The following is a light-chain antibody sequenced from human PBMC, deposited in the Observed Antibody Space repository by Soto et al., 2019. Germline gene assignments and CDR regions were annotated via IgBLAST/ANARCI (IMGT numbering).Light chain of an antibody. CDR2: TTN. Sequence: QAVVTQPHSASGTPGQRVTSSCSGSSSNIGTSSVHWFQQLPGTAPKLLISTTNQRTSGVPERFSGSKSGTSASLASSGLQSEDEADYYCAAWDDSLNGHVFGTGTKLTVL. V-gene: IGLV1-44*01. J-gene: IGLJ1*01. CDR1: SSNIGTSS. CDR3: AAWDDSLNGHV.